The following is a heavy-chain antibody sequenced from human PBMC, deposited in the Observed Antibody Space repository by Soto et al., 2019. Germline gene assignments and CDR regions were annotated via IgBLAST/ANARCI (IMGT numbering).Heavy chain of an antibody. V-gene: IGHV3-30-3*01. Sequence: GGSLRLSCAASGFTFSSYAMHWVRQAPGKGLEWVAVISYDGSNKYYADSVKGRFTISRDNSKNTLYLQMNSLRAEDTAVYSCARDPHPRPYYYDSSALCDFDICGQGPMFTV. CDR3: ARDPHPRPYYYDSSALCDFDI. CDR2: ISYDGSNK. J-gene: IGHJ3*02. D-gene: IGHD3-22*01. CDR1: GFTFSSYA.